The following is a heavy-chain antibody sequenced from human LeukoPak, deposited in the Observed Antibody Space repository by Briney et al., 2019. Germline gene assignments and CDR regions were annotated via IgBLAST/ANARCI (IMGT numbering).Heavy chain of an antibody. D-gene: IGHD5-12*01. CDR3: ARGGWLLGPDY. CDR1: GGSFSGYY. J-gene: IGHJ4*02. V-gene: IGHV4-34*01. CDR2: INHSGST. Sequence: SETLSLTCAVYGGSFSGYYWSWIRQPPGKGLEWIGEINHSGSTNYNPSLKSRVTISVDTSKNQFSLKLSSVTAADTAVYCCARGGWLLGPDYWGQGTLVTVSS.